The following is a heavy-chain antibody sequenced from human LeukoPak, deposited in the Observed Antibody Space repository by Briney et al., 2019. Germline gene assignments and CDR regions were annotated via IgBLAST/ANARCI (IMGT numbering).Heavy chain of an antibody. CDR3: ARERNYYYYMDV. CDR1: GGTFSSYA. CDR2: IIPIFGTA. V-gene: IGHV1-69*05. J-gene: IGHJ6*03. Sequence: SVKVSCKASGGTFSSYAISWVRQAPGQGLEWMGRIIPIFGTANYAQKFQGRVTITTDESTSTAYMELSSLKSEDTAVYYCARERNYYYYMDVWGKGTTVTVSS.